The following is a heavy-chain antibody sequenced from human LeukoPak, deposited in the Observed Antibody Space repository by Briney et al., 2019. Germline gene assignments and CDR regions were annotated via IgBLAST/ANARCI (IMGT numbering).Heavy chain of an antibody. J-gene: IGHJ4*02. V-gene: IGHV3-48*03. Sequence: GGSLRLSCAASGFTFSSYEMNWVRQAPGKGLEWVSYINSGSTTYYADSVKGRFTLSRDNAENSLYLQMNSLRAEDTAVYYCARRYSSSWYSYDYWGQGTLVTVSS. D-gene: IGHD6-13*01. CDR3: ARRYSSSWYSYDY. CDR2: INSGSTT. CDR1: GFTFSSYE.